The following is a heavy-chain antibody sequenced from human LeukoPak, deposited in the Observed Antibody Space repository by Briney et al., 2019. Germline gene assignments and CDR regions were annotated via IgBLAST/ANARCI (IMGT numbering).Heavy chain of an antibody. CDR3: ASFYDILTGYQNYYYGMDV. CDR1: GFTFSSYS. V-gene: IGHV3-21*01. J-gene: IGHJ6*04. D-gene: IGHD3-9*01. Sequence: PGGSLRLSCAASGFTFSSYSMNWVRQAPGKGPEWVSSISSSSSYIYYADSVKGRFTISRDNAKNSLYLQMNSLRAEDTAVYYCASFYDILTGYQNYYYGMDVWGKGTTVTVSS. CDR2: ISSSSSYI.